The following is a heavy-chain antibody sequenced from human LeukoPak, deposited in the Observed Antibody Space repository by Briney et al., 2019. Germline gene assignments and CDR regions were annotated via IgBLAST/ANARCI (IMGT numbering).Heavy chain of an antibody. J-gene: IGHJ3*02. V-gene: IGHV1-69*13. CDR2: VIPIFGTA. CDR3: ARDIVVVPAAIGAFDI. CDR1: GGTFSSYA. Sequence: ASVKVSCKASGGTFSSYAIIWVRQAPGQGLEWMGGVIPIFGTANYAQKFQGRVTITADESTSTPYMELSSLRSEDTAVYYCARDIVVVPAAIGAFDIWGQGTMVTVSS. D-gene: IGHD2-2*01.